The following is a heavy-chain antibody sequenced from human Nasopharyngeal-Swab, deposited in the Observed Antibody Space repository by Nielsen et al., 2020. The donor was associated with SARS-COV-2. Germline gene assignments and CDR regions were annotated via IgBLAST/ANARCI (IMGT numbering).Heavy chain of an antibody. CDR2: IYYSGST. CDR1: GGSISSYY. D-gene: IGHD6-19*01. V-gene: IGHV4-59*01. CDR3: AREGSSGWVNY. J-gene: IGHJ4*02. Sequence: SETLSLTCTVSGGSISSYYWSWIRQPPGKGLEWIGYIYYSGSTNYSPSLKSRVTISVDTSKNQFSLKLSSVTAADTAVYYCAREGSSGWVNYWGQGTLVTVSS.